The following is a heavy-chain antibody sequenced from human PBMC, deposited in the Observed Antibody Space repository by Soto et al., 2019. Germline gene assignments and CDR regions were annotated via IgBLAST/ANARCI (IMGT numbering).Heavy chain of an antibody. CDR1: GYTFTSYG. J-gene: IGHJ6*02. CDR3: ARDRPPEYSSSSGYYYGMDV. CDR2: IIPIFGTA. Sequence: SVRVSCKASGYTFTSYGISWVRQAPGQGLEWMGGIIPIFGTANYAQKFQGRVTITADESTSTAYMELSSLRSEDTAVYYCARDRPPEYSSSSGYYYGMDVWGQGTTVTVSS. V-gene: IGHV1-69*13. D-gene: IGHD6-6*01.